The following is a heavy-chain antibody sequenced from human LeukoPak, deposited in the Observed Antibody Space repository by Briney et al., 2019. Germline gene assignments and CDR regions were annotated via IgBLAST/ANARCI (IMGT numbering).Heavy chain of an antibody. V-gene: IGHV3-23*01. J-gene: IGHJ4*02. CDR1: GFTFSNYA. D-gene: IGHD3-9*01. CDR3: AKWGDYDVLAGYYVSDY. CDR2: ITGSGGNT. Sequence: GASLRLSCAASGFTFSNYAMSWVRQAPGKGLEWVSAITGSGGNTYYADSVKGRFTISRDNSKNTVFLQMNSLRAEDTAVYYCAKWGDYDVLAGYYVSDYWGQGTLVTVSS.